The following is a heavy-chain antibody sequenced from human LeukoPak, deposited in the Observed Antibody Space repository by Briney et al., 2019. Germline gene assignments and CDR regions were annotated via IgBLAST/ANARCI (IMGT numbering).Heavy chain of an antibody. CDR3: ACHGTWELLSY. CDR2: ISAYNGNT. D-gene: IGHD1-26*01. V-gene: IGHV1-18*01. J-gene: IGHJ4*02. Sequence: GASVTVSCKASGYTFTSYGIRWVRQAPGQGLEWMGWISAYNGNTDYAQKLQGRVTMTTDTSTSTAYMELRSLRSDDTAVYYCACHGTWELLSYWGQGTLVTVSS. CDR1: GYTFTSYG.